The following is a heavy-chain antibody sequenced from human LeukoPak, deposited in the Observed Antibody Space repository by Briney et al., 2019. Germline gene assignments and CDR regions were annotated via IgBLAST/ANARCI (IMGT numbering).Heavy chain of an antibody. CDR1: GYTFTSYG. D-gene: IGHD3-10*01. Sequence: GASVKVSCKASGYTFTSYGISWVRQAPGQGLEWMGWISAYNGNTNYAQKLQGRVTMTTDTCTSTAYMELRSLRSDDTAVYYCARVGLLWFGELYAYFDYWGQGTLVTVSS. CDR3: ARVGLLWFGELYAYFDY. CDR2: ISAYNGNT. V-gene: IGHV1-18*01. J-gene: IGHJ4*02.